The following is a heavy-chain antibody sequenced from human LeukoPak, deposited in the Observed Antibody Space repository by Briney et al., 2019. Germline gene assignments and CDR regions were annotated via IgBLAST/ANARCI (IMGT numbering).Heavy chain of an antibody. D-gene: IGHD4-17*01. CDR1: GYSFTSYW. CDR2: IYPADSNT. V-gene: IGHV5-51*01. J-gene: IGHJ6*03. CDR3: ARHEYGDSFGVYYMDV. Sequence: GESLKISCKGPGYSFTSYWIGWVRQMPGKGLEWMGIIYPADSNTRYSPSFQGQVTISADKSISTAYLQWSSLKASDTAMYYCARHEYGDSFGVYYMDVWGKGTTVTVSS.